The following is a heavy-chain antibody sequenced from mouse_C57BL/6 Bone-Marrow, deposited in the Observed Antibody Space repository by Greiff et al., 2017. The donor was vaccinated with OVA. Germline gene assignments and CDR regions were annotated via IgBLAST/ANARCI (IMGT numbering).Heavy chain of an antibody. D-gene: IGHD3-2*02. CDR3: VRPGSSGYGAWFAY. Sequence: EVQLVESGGGLVQPKGSLKLSCAASGFSFNTYAMNWVRQAPGKGLEWVARIRSKSNNYATYYADSVKDRFTISRDDSESMLYLQMNNLKTEDTAMYYGVRPGSSGYGAWFAYWGQGTLVTVSA. CDR1: GFSFNTYA. J-gene: IGHJ3*01. V-gene: IGHV10-1*01. CDR2: IRSKSNNYAT.